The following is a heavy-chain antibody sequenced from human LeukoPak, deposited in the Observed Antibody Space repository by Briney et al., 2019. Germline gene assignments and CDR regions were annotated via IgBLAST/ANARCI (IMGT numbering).Heavy chain of an antibody. CDR3: ARARGYDILTGYYRGWYFDL. J-gene: IGHJ2*01. Sequence: SQTLSLTCAVSGGPIKSTDSSWTWIRQNPGKGLEWIGYIYYSGSTYYNPSLKSRLTISVDTSNNQFSLSLSSVTAADTALYYCARARGYDILTGYYRGWYFDLWGRSTLVTVSS. CDR1: GGPIKSTDSS. CDR2: IYYSGST. D-gene: IGHD3-9*01. V-gene: IGHV4-31*11.